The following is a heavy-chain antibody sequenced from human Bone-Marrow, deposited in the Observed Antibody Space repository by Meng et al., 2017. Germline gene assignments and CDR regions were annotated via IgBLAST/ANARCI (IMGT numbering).Heavy chain of an antibody. D-gene: IGHD3-22*01. CDR1: GGSISSSTYY. CDR3: ARVHTYYYDSSGYSTPPYYFDY. J-gene: IGHJ4*02. Sequence: SETLSLTCTVSGGSISSSTYYWGWIRQPPGKGLEWIGSIYYSGSTYYNPSLKSRVTISVDTSKNQFSLKLSSVTAADTAVYYCARVHTYYYDSSGYSTPPYYFDYWGQATLVTVSS. CDR2: IYYSGST. V-gene: IGHV4-39*07.